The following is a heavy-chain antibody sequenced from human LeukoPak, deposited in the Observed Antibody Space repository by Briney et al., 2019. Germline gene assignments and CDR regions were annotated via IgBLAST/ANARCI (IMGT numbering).Heavy chain of an antibody. D-gene: IGHD2-2*01. J-gene: IGHJ4*02. Sequence: GGSLRLSCAASGFTFNGSAMHWVRQAPGKGLEWVALISYDGKNKYYVDSVKGRLTISRDNSKNTVFLETNSLRVEDTAVYFCARDGLYQDSDGFDSESFDYWGQGTLVTVSS. V-gene: IGHV3-30*04. CDR3: ARDGLYQDSDGFDSESFDY. CDR2: ISYDGKNK. CDR1: GFTFNGSA.